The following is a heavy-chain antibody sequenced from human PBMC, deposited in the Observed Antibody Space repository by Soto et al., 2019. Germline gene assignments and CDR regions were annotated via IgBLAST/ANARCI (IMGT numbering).Heavy chain of an antibody. Sequence: EVQLVESGGGLVQPGGSLRLSCAASGFTTYMTWVRQAPEKGLEWVSLIYSGGATYYADSVKGRFTIPRDNSKNTLYLQMNSLRPEDTAVYYCARARGTFNDYWGQGTLVTVSS. CDR2: IYSGGAT. V-gene: IGHV3-66*01. J-gene: IGHJ4*02. D-gene: IGHD3-16*01. CDR3: ARARGTFNDY. CDR1: GFTTY.